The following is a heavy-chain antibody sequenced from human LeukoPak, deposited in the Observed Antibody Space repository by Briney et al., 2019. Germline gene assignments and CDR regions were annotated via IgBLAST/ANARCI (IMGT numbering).Heavy chain of an antibody. J-gene: IGHJ4*02. CDR1: GFTLGAYA. CDR2: IRSIAYGGTT. D-gene: IGHD6-13*01. V-gene: IGHV3-49*04. CDR3: TREGEQQPSYDY. Sequence: PGGSLRFSCTASGFTLGAYAISWVRQAQGKGLRWVGFIRSIAYGGTTEYAASVKGRFTISRDDSKSIAYLKMNSLKTEDTAVYYCTREGEQQPSYDYWGQGTLVTVSS.